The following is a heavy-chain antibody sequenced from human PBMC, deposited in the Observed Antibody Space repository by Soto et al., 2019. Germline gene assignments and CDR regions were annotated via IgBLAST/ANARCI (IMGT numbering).Heavy chain of an antibody. J-gene: IGHJ4*02. CDR1: GFTFSSYS. V-gene: IGHV3-48*01. Sequence: GSLRLSCAASGFTFSSYSMNWVRQAPGKGLEWVSYISSSSSTIYYADSVKGRFTISRDNAKNSLYLQMNSLRAEDTAVYYCARDKGRSALDYWGQGTLVTVSS. CDR2: ISSSSSTI. D-gene: IGHD2-15*01. CDR3: ARDKGRSALDY.